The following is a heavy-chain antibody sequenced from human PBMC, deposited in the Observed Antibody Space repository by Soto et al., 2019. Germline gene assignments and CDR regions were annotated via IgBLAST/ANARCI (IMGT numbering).Heavy chain of an antibody. CDR3: AGTTTPPFEYFQH. V-gene: IGHV3-11*01. CDR2: ISSSGSTI. Sequence: PGGSLRLSCAASGFTFSDYYMSWIRQAPGKGLEWVSYISSSGSTIYYADSVKGRFTISRDNAKNSLYLQMNSLRAEDTAVYYCAGTTTPPFEYFQHWGQGTLVTVSS. CDR1: GFTFSDYY. D-gene: IGHD1-26*01. J-gene: IGHJ1*01.